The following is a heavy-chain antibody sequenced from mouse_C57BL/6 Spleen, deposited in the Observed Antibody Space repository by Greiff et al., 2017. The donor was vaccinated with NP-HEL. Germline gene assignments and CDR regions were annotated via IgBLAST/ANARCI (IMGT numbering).Heavy chain of an antibody. CDR1: GYTFTDYY. Sequence: VQLQQSGPVLVKPGASVKMSCKASGYTFTDYYMNWVKQSHGKSLEWIGVINPYNGGTSYNQKFKGKATLTVDKSSSTAYMELNSLTSEDSAVYYCARVLRNYFDYWGQGTTLTVSS. CDR2: INPYNGGT. V-gene: IGHV1-19*01. CDR3: ARVLRNYFDY. D-gene: IGHD1-1*01. J-gene: IGHJ2*01.